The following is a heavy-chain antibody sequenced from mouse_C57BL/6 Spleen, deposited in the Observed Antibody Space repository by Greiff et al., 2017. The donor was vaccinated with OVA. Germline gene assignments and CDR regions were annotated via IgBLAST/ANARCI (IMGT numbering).Heavy chain of an antibody. Sequence: QVQLLQPGTDLVKPGASLKLSCKASGYTFPSYYMHWVQQSPGKGLEWIGNINPSNGGTNYNDKFKSKATLTVDKSPSTAYMQLSSLASEDAVVYYCAREYGSSDWYFDVWGTGTTVTVSS. D-gene: IGHD1-1*01. J-gene: IGHJ1*03. CDR2: INPSNGGT. CDR3: AREYGSSDWYFDV. V-gene: IGHV1-53*01. CDR1: GYTFPSYY.